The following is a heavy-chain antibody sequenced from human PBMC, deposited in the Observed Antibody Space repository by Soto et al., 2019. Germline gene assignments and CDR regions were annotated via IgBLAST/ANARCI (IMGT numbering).Heavy chain of an antibody. J-gene: IGHJ4*02. V-gene: IGHV1-8*01. CDR1: GYSFTSYD. CDR2: MNPNSGNT. CDR3: AGEKVGTTGIDF. D-gene: IGHD1-26*01. Sequence: VQLVQSGAEVKKPGASVKVSCKASGYSFTSYDINWVRQATGQGLEWMGWMNPNSGNTGYAQKFRGRVTMTRDNSITTAYMELTSLRDDDSAVYYCAGEKVGTTGIDFWGQGTLVTVSS.